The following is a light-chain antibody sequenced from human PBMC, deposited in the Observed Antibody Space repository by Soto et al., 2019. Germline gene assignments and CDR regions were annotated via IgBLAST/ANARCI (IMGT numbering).Light chain of an antibody. Sequence: QSVLTQPPSASGTPGQRVTISCSGGSTNIGNNAVYWYQHLPGTAPKLLINRSDRRPSGVPERISGSKSGSSASLAISGLRSEDEADYYCAAWDDSLSAVLFGGGTKVTVL. J-gene: IGLJ2*01. CDR2: RSD. V-gene: IGLV1-47*01. CDR3: AAWDDSLSAVL. CDR1: STNIGNNA.